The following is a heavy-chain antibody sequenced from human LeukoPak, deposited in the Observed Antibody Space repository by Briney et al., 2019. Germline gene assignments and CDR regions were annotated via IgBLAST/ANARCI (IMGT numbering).Heavy chain of an antibody. CDR3: VREESGGYVDY. Sequence: GASVKVSFKASGYTFTNYLLHWVRQAPGQGLEWVGRITPSVDTTNYAQKFRDRVTMTRDTSKSTVYMELSSLRSEDTAVYHCVREESGGYVDYWGQGTLVTVSS. CDR2: ITPSVDTT. CDR1: GYTFTNYL. J-gene: IGHJ4*02. V-gene: IGHV1-46*01. D-gene: IGHD2-8*02.